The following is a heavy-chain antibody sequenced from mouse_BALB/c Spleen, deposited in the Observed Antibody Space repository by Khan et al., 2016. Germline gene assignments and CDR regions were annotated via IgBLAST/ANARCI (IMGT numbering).Heavy chain of an antibody. CDR2: IYPSDSYT. J-gene: IGHJ3*01. D-gene: IGHD1-1*01. Sequence: QVQLKQSGAELVRPAASVKLSCKASGYTFTSYWINWVKQRPGQGLEWIGNIYPSDSYTNYNQTFKGKATLTVDTSSSTAYMQLSSPTSEDTAVYFCTGGSRPAFAYWGQGTLVTVSA. CDR3: TGGSRPAFAY. CDR1: GYTFTSYW. V-gene: IGHV1-69*02.